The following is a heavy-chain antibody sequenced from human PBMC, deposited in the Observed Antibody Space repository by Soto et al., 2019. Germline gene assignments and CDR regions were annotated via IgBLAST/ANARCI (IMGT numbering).Heavy chain of an antibody. D-gene: IGHD4-17*01. J-gene: IGHJ6*04. CDR1: GFTFSSYN. CDR2: ITSSSTTI. V-gene: IGHV3-48*02. Sequence: EVQLVESGGRLVQPGGSLTLSCAASGFTFSSYNMNWVRQAPGKGLECVSYITSSSTTIYYADSVKGRFTISRDNAKNSLYLHMNSLRDEDTAVYYCARDWYGDYAYHGMDVWGKGTTVTVSS. CDR3: ARDWYGDYAYHGMDV.